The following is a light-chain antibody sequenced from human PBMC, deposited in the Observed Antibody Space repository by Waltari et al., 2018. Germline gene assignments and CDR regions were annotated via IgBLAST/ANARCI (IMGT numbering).Light chain of an antibody. CDR2: GVS. J-gene: IGLJ3*02. CDR1: SSDVGGYKY. V-gene: IGLV2-14*01. Sequence: QSALTQPASVSGSPGQSITISCNGTSSDVGGYKYVSWYQQHPGKAPRVMIYGVSNRPPGLPKRFSGSTSDNTDSLTISGLQAEDEADYYCISYTSSKTWVFGGGTYLTVL. CDR3: ISYTSSKTWV.